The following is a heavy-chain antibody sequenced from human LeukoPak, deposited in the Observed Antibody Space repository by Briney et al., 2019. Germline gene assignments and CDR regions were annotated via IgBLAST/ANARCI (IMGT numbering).Heavy chain of an antibody. CDR2: IRYDGSNK. V-gene: IGHV3-30*02. D-gene: IGHD1-7*01. Sequence: PGGSLRLSCAVSGFTFSAYAMHWVRQAPGKGLEWVAFIRYDGSNKYYADSVKGRFTISRDNSKNTLYLQMNSLRAEDTAVYYCAKGAPTITGTTYWGQGTLVTVSS. CDR3: AKGAPTITGTTY. J-gene: IGHJ4*02. CDR1: GFTFSAYA.